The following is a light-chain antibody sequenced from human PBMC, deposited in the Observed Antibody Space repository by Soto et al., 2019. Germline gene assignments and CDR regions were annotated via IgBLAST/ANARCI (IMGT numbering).Light chain of an antibody. CDR1: SSDVGGYNY. CDR2: YVS. Sequence: QSVLTQPASVSGSPGQSITISCTGTSSDVGGYNYVSWYQQHPGKAPKLMIYYVSHRPSGVSNRFSGSKSGNTASPTISGLQAEDEADYYCSSYTSINSYVFGTGTKVTDL. J-gene: IGLJ1*01. V-gene: IGLV2-14*03. CDR3: SSYTSINSYV.